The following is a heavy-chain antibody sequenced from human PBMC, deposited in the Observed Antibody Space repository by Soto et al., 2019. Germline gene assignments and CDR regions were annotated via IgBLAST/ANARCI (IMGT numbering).Heavy chain of an antibody. J-gene: IGHJ4*02. CDR3: ARTGHSGSYDY. V-gene: IGHV1-3*01. CDR1: GYTFTNYG. CDR2: INAGNVDT. D-gene: IGHD3-22*01. Sequence: ASVKVSCKASGYTFTNYGIHWVRQAPGQRLAWMGWINAGNVDTKYSENFQGRVTITRDTSASTVYLDLSSLSSEDTAFYYCARTGHSGSYDYWGQGTLVTVSS.